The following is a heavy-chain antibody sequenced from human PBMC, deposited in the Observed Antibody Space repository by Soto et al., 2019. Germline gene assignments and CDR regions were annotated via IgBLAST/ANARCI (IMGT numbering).Heavy chain of an antibody. V-gene: IGHV3-23*01. J-gene: IGHJ3*02. Sequence: WGSLRISCVSSGFPFSTYGMSWVGQTPGKGLEWVSGISGSGGRTYYADSVKGRFTISSDNSNNTLSLQMHILRVEDTAVYFCAKGAYYSLFDIWGQGTMVTVSS. CDR2: ISGSGGRT. CDR3: AKGAYYSLFDI. D-gene: IGHD3-16*01. CDR1: GFPFSTYG.